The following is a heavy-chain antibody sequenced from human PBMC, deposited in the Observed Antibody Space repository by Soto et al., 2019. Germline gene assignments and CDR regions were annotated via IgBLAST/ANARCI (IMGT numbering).Heavy chain of an antibody. CDR2: INPNSGGT. CDR1: GYTVTGYY. Sequence: ASVKVSCKASGYTVTGYYMHCVRQAPGQVLEWMGWINPNSGGTNYAQKFQGRVTMTRDTSISTAYMELSRLRSDDTAVYYCARAGGDTAMAYYYYYGMDVWGQGTTVTVSS. V-gene: IGHV1-2*02. D-gene: IGHD5-18*01. J-gene: IGHJ6*02. CDR3: ARAGGDTAMAYYYYYGMDV.